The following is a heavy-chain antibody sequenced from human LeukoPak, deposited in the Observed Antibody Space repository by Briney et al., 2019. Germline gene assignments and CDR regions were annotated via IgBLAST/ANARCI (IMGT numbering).Heavy chain of an antibody. CDR2: IYYSGST. J-gene: IGHJ6*02. D-gene: IGHD2-8*02. Sequence: SETLSLTCTVSGSSISSGGYYWSWIRQHPGKGLEWIGYIYYSGSTYYNPSLKRRVTISVDTSKNQFSLKLSSVTAADTAVYYCARDDTVYGMDVWGQGTLSPSP. CDR1: GSSISSGGYY. V-gene: IGHV4-31*03. CDR3: ARDDTVYGMDV.